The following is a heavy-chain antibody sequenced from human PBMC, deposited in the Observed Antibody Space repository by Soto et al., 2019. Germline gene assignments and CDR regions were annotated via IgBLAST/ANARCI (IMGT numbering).Heavy chain of an antibody. CDR1: GFKFNNYA. CDR2: ISGGGDTT. J-gene: IGHJ4*02. V-gene: IGHV3-23*01. CDR3: AKGRGGSGSLTPRVDF. D-gene: IGHD3-10*01. Sequence: GGSLRLSSAASGFKFNNYAITWVRQAPGKGLEWVSAISGGGDTTSYADSVKGRFTVSRDGSKNTLYLQMSSLRAEDTALYYCAKGRGGSGSLTPRVDFWGQGTLVTVSS.